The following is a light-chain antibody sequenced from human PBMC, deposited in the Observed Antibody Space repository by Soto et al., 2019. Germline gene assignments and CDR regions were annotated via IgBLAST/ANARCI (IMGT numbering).Light chain of an antibody. V-gene: IGKV1-5*01. CDR1: QSIRTW. Sequence: IQLTQSPSSLSASVGDRVTITCRASQSIRTWLAWYQQKPGKAPKLLIYDASSLESGVPSRFSGSGSGTEFTLTINSLQADDLATYYCQQYNSYSWTFGHGTKVEIK. CDR3: QQYNSYSWT. J-gene: IGKJ1*01. CDR2: DAS.